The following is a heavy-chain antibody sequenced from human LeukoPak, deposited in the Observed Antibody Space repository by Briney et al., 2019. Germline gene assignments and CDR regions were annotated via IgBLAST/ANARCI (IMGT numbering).Heavy chain of an antibody. J-gene: IGHJ5*02. CDR3: ARQFASGSYYLAWFDP. D-gene: IGHD3-10*01. CDR2: IYYSGST. V-gene: IGHV4-34*01. CDR1: GGSFSGYY. Sequence: PSETLSLTCAVYGGSFSGYYWSWIRQPPGKGLEWIGSIYYSGSTYYNPSLKSRVTTSVDTSKSQFSLKLSSVTAADTAVYYCARQFASGSYYLAWFDPWGQGTLVTVSS.